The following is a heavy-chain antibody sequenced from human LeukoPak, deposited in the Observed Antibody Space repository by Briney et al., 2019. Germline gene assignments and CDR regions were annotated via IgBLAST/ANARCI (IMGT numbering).Heavy chain of an antibody. Sequence: GGSLRLSCAASGFTFSSYAMSWVRQAPGKGLEWVSAISGSGGSTYYADSVKGRFTISRDNSKNTLYLQMNSLRAEDTAVYYCAKDKFQYDSSGYYWFDPWGQGTLVTVSS. J-gene: IGHJ5*02. CDR1: GFTFSSYA. V-gene: IGHV3-23*01. CDR2: ISGSGGST. CDR3: AKDKFQYDSSGYYWFDP. D-gene: IGHD3-22*01.